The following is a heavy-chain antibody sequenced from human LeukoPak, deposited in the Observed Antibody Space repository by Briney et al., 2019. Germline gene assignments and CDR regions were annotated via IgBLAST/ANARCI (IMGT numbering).Heavy chain of an antibody. CDR2: IYYSGTT. D-gene: IGHD2-2*01. Sequence: PSETLSLTCTVTGGSLSSYYWSWIRQPPGKGLDWIGYIYYSGTTNYNPSLKNRVTISLDTSKKQLSLKLSSVTAADTAVYYCARVSCTSTSCPGSIDPWGQGTLVTVSS. V-gene: IGHV4-59*01. CDR1: GGSLSSYY. CDR3: ARVSCTSTSCPGSIDP. J-gene: IGHJ5*02.